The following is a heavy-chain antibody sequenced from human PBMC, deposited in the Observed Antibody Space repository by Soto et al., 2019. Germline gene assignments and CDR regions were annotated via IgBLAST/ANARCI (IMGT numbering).Heavy chain of an antibody. CDR1: GFTFSNYW. V-gene: IGHV3-7*03. CDR3: VRYRVGCVLCSGTSCRDY. CDR2: IKDDGNEK. D-gene: IGHD2-2*01. J-gene: IGHJ4*02. Sequence: EVQLVESGGGLVQPGGSLRLSCAASGFTFSNYWMSWVRQAPGKGLEWVANIKDDGNEKYNVDSVKGRFTISRDNAQNQIYLQMNDLRVEDTAIYHCVRYRVGCVLCSGTSCRDYWGQGTRVPVPS.